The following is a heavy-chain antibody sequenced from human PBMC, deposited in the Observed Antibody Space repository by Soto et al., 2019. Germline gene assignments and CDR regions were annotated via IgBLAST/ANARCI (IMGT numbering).Heavy chain of an antibody. CDR1: GYTFTGYY. CDR3: VRDSPIGSTFSGYDGIDY. CDR2: INPNSGGT. J-gene: IGHJ4*02. Sequence: ASVKVSCKASGYTFTGYYMHWVRQAPGQGLEWIGWINPNSGGTNYAQKFQGWVTMTRDKSTGTSYMELNSLRSEDTALYFCVRDSPIGSTFSGYDGIDYWGQGTLVTVSS. D-gene: IGHD5-12*01. V-gene: IGHV1-2*04.